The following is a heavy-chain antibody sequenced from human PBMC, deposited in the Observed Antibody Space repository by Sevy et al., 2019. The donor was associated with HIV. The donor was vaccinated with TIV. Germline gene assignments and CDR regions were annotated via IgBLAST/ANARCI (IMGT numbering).Heavy chain of an antibody. Sequence: GGSLRLSCAASGFTFSDYYMSWIRQAPGKGLEWVSYISSSGSTIYYADSVKGRFTISRDNAKNSLYLQMNSLRAEDTAVYYCASEWGVAGLRWFDPWGQGTLVTVSS. CDR3: ASEWGVAGLRWFDP. D-gene: IGHD6-19*01. V-gene: IGHV3-11*01. CDR2: ISSSGSTI. J-gene: IGHJ5*02. CDR1: GFTFSDYY.